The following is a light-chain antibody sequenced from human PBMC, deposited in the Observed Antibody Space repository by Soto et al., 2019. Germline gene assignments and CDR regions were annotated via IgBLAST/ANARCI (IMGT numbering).Light chain of an antibody. Sequence: QSVLTQPPSASGSPGQSVTLSCTGTSSDVGGYNYVSWYQQHPGKAPKLMIYEVSKRPSGVPDRFSGSKSGNTASLTVSGLQAEDEADYYCSSYAGSNNSRVFGGGTQLTVL. CDR3: SSYAGSNNSRV. V-gene: IGLV2-8*01. CDR2: EVS. CDR1: SSDVGGYNY. J-gene: IGLJ7*01.